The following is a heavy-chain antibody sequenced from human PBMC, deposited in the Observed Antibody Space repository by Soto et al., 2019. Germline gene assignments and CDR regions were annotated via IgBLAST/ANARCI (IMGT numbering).Heavy chain of an antibody. CDR3: ARSYCSSTSCYASEAGFDH. Sequence: PGESLKISCKGFGYSFTSYWIGWVRQMPGKGLEWMGIIYPGDSDTRYSPSFQGQVTISADKSISTAYLQWSSLKASDTAMYYCARSYCSSTSCYASEAGFDHWGQGTLVTVSS. V-gene: IGHV5-51*01. D-gene: IGHD2-2*01. CDR2: IYPGDSDT. CDR1: GYSFTSYW. J-gene: IGHJ4*02.